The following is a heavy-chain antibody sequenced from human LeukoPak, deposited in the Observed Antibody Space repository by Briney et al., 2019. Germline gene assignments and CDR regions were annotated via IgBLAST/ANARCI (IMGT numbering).Heavy chain of an antibody. D-gene: IGHD6-13*01. Sequence: ASVKVSCKASGGTFSSYAISWVRQAPGQGLEWMGGIIPIFGTANYAQKFQGRVTITTDESTSTAYMELSSLRSEDTAVYYCASSFGPYSSSGSASPVSREYYYYMDVWGKGTTVTVSS. V-gene: IGHV1-69*05. CDR1: GGTFSSYA. CDR2: IIPIFGTA. CDR3: ASSFGPYSSSGSASPVSREYYYYMDV. J-gene: IGHJ6*03.